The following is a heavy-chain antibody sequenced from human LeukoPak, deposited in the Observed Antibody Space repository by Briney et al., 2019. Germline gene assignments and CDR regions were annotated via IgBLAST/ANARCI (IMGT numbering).Heavy chain of an antibody. CDR1: GFTFSGYW. V-gene: IGHV3-7*01. CDR3: AREETTVVTRGYYYYHMDV. J-gene: IGHJ6*03. D-gene: IGHD4-23*01. CDR2: IKQEGREK. Sequence: GGSLRLSCAASGFTFSGYWMSWVRQATGKGLEWVANIKQEGREKYYVDSVKGRFTISRDNAKNSLYLQMNSLRAEDTAVYYCAREETTVVTRGYYYYHMDVWGKGTTVTVSS.